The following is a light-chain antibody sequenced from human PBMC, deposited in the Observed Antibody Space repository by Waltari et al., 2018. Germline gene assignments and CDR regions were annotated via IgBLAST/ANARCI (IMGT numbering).Light chain of an antibody. Sequence: QPALTQPASVSGSPGQSITLSCTGTSSDAGNYNVVSWYQHYPGKAPKSIIYAVSEGPSGVSNRFSGSKSGNTASLTISGLQAEDEADYYCCSYAGGTTYVFGTGTKVTVL. V-gene: IGLV2-23*02. CDR3: CSYAGGTTYV. J-gene: IGLJ1*01. CDR1: SSDAGNYNV. CDR2: AVS.